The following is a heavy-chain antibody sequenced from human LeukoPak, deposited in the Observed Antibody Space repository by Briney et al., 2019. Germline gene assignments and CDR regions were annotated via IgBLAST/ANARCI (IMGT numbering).Heavy chain of an antibody. V-gene: IGHV3-48*03. CDR1: GLIVSSNY. Sequence: GGSLRLSCAASGLIVSSNYMSWVRQAPGKGLEWLSYISSSGSNKYYADSLKGRFTISRDNAKNSLYLQMNSLTAEDTADYYCARDLGDYVGYDAFDIWGQGTRVTVSS. D-gene: IGHD4-17*01. CDR2: ISSSGSNK. J-gene: IGHJ3*02. CDR3: ARDLGDYVGYDAFDI.